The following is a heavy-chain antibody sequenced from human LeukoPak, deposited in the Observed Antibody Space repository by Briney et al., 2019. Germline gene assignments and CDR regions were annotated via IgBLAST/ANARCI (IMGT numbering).Heavy chain of an antibody. J-gene: IGHJ5*02. Sequence: SETLSLTCTVSGGSISSYYWSWIRQPPGKGLEWIGYIYYSGSTNYNPSLKSRVTISVDTSKNQFSLKLSSVTAADTAVYYCARGGRIAAAPYGWFDPWGQGTPVTVSS. D-gene: IGHD6-13*01. V-gene: IGHV4-59*01. CDR3: ARGGRIAAAPYGWFDP. CDR2: IYYSGST. CDR1: GGSISSYY.